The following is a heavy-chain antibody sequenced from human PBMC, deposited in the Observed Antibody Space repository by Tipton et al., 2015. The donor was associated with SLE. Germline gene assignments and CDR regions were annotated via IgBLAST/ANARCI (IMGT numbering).Heavy chain of an antibody. J-gene: IGHJ3*02. CDR1: GYTFTSYD. CDR3: ARAAGYCSSTSCSRVGAFDI. CDR2: MNPNSGNT. Sequence: QLVQSGAEVKKPGASVKVSCKASGYTFTSYDINWVRQATGQGLEWMGWMNPNSGNTGYAQKFQCRVTMTRNTSISTAYMELSSLRSEDTAVYYCARAAGYCSSTSCSRVGAFDIWGQGTMVTVSS. D-gene: IGHD2-2*01. V-gene: IGHV1-8*01.